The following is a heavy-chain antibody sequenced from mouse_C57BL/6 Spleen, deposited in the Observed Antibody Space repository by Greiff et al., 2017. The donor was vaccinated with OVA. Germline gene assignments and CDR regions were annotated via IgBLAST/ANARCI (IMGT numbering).Heavy chain of an antibody. V-gene: IGHV5-4*03. CDR2: ISDGGSYT. Sequence: EVKVEESGGGLVKPGGSLKLSCAASGFTFSSYAMSWVRQTPEKRLEWVATISDGGSYTYYPDNVKGRFTISRDNAKNNLYLQMSHLKSEDTAMYYCARAATVVAPNYFDYWGQGTTLTVSS. J-gene: IGHJ2*01. CDR1: GFTFSSYA. D-gene: IGHD1-1*01. CDR3: ARAATVVAPNYFDY.